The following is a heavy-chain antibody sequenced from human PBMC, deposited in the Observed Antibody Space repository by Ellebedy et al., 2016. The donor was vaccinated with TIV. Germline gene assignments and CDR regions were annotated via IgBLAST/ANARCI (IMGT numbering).Heavy chain of an antibody. CDR2: ISGSGGST. D-gene: IGHD6-19*01. J-gene: IGHJ4*02. CDR1: GFTFSSYG. V-gene: IGHV3-23*01. Sequence: GESLKISCAASGFTFSSYGMHWVRQAPGKGLEWVSAISGSGGSTYYADSVKGRFTISRDNSKNTLYLQMNSLRAEDTAVYYCAPVAGGYWGQGTLVTVSS. CDR3: APVAGGY.